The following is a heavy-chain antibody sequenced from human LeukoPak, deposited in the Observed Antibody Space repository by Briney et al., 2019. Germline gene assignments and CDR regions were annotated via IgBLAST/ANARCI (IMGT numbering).Heavy chain of an antibody. CDR1: GFTFSHYW. Sequence: GGSLRLSCAASGFTFSHYWMTWVRQAPGKGLEWVANMKEDGSQETYVDSVKGRFIISRDNAKNSLYLQMNNVRAEDTAVYYCARYSYKHDCWGQGTLVTVSS. D-gene: IGHD2-15*01. J-gene: IGHJ4*02. CDR2: MKEDGSQE. V-gene: IGHV3-7*01. CDR3: ARYSYKHDC.